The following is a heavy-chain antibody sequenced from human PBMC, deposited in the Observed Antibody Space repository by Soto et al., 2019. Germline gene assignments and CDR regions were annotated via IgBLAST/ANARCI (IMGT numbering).Heavy chain of an antibody. Sequence: SLRLSCAASGFTFDDYAMHWVRQAPGKGLEWVSGISWNSGSIGYADSVKGRFTISRDNAKNSLYLQMNSLRAEDTALYYCAKDRGYSSSWSYFDYWGQGTLVTVSS. D-gene: IGHD6-6*01. CDR2: ISWNSGSI. CDR3: AKDRGYSSSWSYFDY. V-gene: IGHV3-9*01. CDR1: GFTFDDYA. J-gene: IGHJ4*02.